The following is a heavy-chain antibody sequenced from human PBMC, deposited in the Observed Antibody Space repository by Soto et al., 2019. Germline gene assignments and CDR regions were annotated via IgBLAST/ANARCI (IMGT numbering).Heavy chain of an antibody. J-gene: IGHJ3*02. V-gene: IGHV1-46*01. CDR2: INPSGGST. CDR3: ARDPIGYYDSSGSDAFDI. CDR1: GYAFTSYY. D-gene: IGHD3-22*01. Sequence: GASVKVSCKASGYAFTSYYMHWVRQAPGQGLEWMGIINPSGGSTSYAQKFQGRVTMTRDTSTSTVYMELSSLRSEDTAVYYFARDPIGYYDSSGSDAFDIWGQGTMVTVSS.